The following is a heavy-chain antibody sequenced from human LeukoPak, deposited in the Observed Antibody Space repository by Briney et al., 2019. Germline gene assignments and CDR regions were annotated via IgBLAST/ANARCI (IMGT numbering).Heavy chain of an antibody. CDR1: EFTFSSYW. J-gene: IGHJ4*02. D-gene: IGHD3-10*01. Sequence: GGSLRLSCAASEFTFSSYWMSWVRQAPGKGLEWVANIKQDGSEKYYVDSVKGRFTISRDNAKNSLYLQMNSLRAEDTAVYYCARDPGPLWFGELYPLFDYWGQGTLVTVSS. CDR3: ARDPGPLWFGELYPLFDY. V-gene: IGHV3-7*01. CDR2: IKQDGSEK.